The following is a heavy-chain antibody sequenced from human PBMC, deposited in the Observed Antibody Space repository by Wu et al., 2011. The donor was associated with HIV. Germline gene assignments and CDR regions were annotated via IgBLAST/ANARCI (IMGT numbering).Heavy chain of an antibody. CDR1: GHALPTSR. D-gene: IGHD3-10*01. V-gene: IGHV1-18*01. Sequence: QVQLVQSGGEVKKPGASVKVSCKPSGHALPTSRITWVRQAPGQGLEWLGWINTYNGNAHSAQNFQGRLTMTTESSTNTVYMELRSLRSEDTAVYYCALRTRAGSGSDYWGQGTLVTVSS. CDR3: ALRTRAGSGSDY. CDR2: INTYNGNA. J-gene: IGHJ4*02.